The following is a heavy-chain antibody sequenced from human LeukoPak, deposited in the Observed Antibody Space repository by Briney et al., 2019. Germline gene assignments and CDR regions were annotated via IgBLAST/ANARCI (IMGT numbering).Heavy chain of an antibody. J-gene: IGHJ4*02. V-gene: IGHV3-30*18. CDR1: GFTFSIFG. Sequence: GGSLRLSCADSGFTFSIFGMHWIRQAPGKGLEQVAVRSHDGSTYYYADSVKGRFTISRDNSQITLYLQMNSLRAEDTAVYYCAKSTQQWVVRTIDFDGWGPGTLVTVSS. D-gene: IGHD6-19*01. CDR2: RSHDGSTY. CDR3: AKSTQQWVVRTIDFDG.